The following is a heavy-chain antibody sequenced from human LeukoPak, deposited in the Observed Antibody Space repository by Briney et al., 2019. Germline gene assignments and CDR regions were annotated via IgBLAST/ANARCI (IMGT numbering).Heavy chain of an antibody. CDR2: INPNSGGT. CDR1: GYTFTGYY. D-gene: IGHD3-3*01. V-gene: IGHV1-2*02. Sequence: ASVKVSCKASGYTFTGYYMHWVRQAPGQGLEWMGWINPNSGGTNYAQKFQGRVTMTRDTSISTAYMELSRLRSDDTAVYYCARVEGGSDFWSGYYPTFYYYYYMDVWGKGTTVTVSS. J-gene: IGHJ6*03. CDR3: ARVEGGSDFWSGYYPTFYYYYYMDV.